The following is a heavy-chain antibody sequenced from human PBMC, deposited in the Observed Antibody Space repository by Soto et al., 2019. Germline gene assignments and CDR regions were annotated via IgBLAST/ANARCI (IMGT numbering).Heavy chain of an antibody. CDR2: INHSGST. Sequence: SETLSLTCAVYGGSFSGYYWSWIRQPPGKGLEWIGEINHSGSTNYNPSLKSRVTISVDTSKNQFSLKLSSVTAADTAVYYCARARHSYARGGWFDPWGQGTLVTVPS. D-gene: IGHD5-18*01. J-gene: IGHJ5*02. CDR1: GGSFSGYY. CDR3: ARARHSYARGGWFDP. V-gene: IGHV4-34*01.